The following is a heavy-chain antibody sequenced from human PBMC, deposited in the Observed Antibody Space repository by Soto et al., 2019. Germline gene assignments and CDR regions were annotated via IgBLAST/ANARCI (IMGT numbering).Heavy chain of an antibody. D-gene: IGHD3-22*01. CDR3: ARITPRNYYDSSGYYYPDAFDI. CDR1: GGSISGYY. CDR2: IYYSGST. J-gene: IGHJ3*02. Sequence: SETLSLTCTVSGGSISGYYWSWIRQPPGKVLEWIGYIYYSGSTNYNPSLKSRVTISVDTSKNQFSLKLSSVTAADTAVYYCARITPRNYYDSSGYYYPDAFDIWGQGTMVTVSS. V-gene: IGHV4-59*01.